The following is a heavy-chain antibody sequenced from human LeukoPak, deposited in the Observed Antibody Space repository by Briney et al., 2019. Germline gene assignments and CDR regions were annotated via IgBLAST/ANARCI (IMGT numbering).Heavy chain of an antibody. CDR1: GFTFSSYA. CDR3: ARDTAAAGLYYYYYYMDV. D-gene: IGHD6-13*01. CDR2: ISYDGSNK. V-gene: IGHV3-30*04. J-gene: IGHJ6*03. Sequence: GGSLRLSCAASGFTFSSYAMHWVRQAPGKGLEWVAVISYDGSNKYYADSVKGRFTISRDNSKNTLYLQMNSLRAEDTAVYYCARDTAAAGLYYYYYYMDVWGKGTTVTVSS.